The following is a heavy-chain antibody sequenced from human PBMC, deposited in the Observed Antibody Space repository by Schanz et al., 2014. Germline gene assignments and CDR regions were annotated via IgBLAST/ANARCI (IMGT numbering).Heavy chain of an antibody. CDR3: AKIERNED. J-gene: IGHJ4*02. D-gene: IGHD1-1*01. V-gene: IGHV3-74*02. Sequence: EVQLLESGGGLVQPGGSLRLSCLASGFAFSSYGMNWLRQAPGKGLEWVSRIKSDGSSTSYADSVKGRFTISRDNTKNTLYLQMNSLRAEDTAVYFCAKIERNEDWGQGTLVTVSS. CDR1: GFAFSSYG. CDR2: IKSDGSST.